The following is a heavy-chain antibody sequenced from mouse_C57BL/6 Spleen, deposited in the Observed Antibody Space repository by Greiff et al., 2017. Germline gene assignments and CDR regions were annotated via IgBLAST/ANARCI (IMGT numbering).Heavy chain of an antibody. J-gene: IGHJ4*01. Sequence: QVQLKESGAELVRPGASVTLSCKASGYTFTDYEMHWVKQTPVHGLEWIGAIDPETGGTAYNQKFKGKAILTADKSASTAYMELRILTSEDSAVYYCTRAPVLEYYAMDYWGQGTSVTVSS. CDR2: IDPETGGT. CDR1: GYTFTDYE. CDR3: TRAPVLEYYAMDY. V-gene: IGHV1-15*01. D-gene: IGHD1-1*01.